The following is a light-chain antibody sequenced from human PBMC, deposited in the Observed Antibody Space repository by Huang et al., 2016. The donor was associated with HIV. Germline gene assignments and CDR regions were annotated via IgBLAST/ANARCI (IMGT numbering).Light chain of an antibody. CDR2: AAS. V-gene: IGKV1-39*01. CDR1: QSISSF. Sequence: DIQMTQSPSSLSASVGDRVAITCRASQSISSFLNWYQQKQGKAPKLLIYAASTLQSGVPSKFSGSGSGTVFTLSISSLQPEDFATYYCQQSYNTPRTFGQGTKLEIK. CDR3: QQSYNTPRT. J-gene: IGKJ2*01.